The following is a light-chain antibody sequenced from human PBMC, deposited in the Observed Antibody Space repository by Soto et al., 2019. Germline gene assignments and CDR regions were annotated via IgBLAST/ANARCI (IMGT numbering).Light chain of an antibody. CDR1: QSVDSN. CDR2: DAS. CDR3: QQSFSTPT. V-gene: IGKV3-15*01. J-gene: IGKJ5*01. Sequence: EIVLTQSPATLSVSPGERATLSCRASQSVDSNLAWYQQKPGQPPRLLIYDASTRATGIPARISGSGSGTEFTLTISGLQSEDFATYYCQQSFSTPTFGQGTRLEN.